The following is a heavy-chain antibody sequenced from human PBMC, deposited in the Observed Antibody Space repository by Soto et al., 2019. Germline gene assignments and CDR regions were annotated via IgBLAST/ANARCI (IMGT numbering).Heavy chain of an antibody. Sequence: GGSLRLSCAASGVTFSSYSMNWVRQAPGKGLEWVSSISSSSSYIYYADSVKGRFTISRDNAKNSLYLQMNSLRAEDTAVYYCARVGARFRFGYWGQGTLVTVSS. V-gene: IGHV3-21*01. CDR2: ISSSSSYI. J-gene: IGHJ4*02. D-gene: IGHD3-16*01. CDR3: ARVGARFRFGY. CDR1: GVTFSSYS.